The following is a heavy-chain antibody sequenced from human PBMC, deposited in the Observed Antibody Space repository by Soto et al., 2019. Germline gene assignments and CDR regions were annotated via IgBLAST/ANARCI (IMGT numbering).Heavy chain of an antibody. CDR1: GYTFTSYA. V-gene: IGHV1-3*01. CDR2: INAGNGNT. D-gene: IGHD3-3*01. Sequence: ASVKVSCKASGYTFTSYAMHWVRQAPGQRLEWMGWINAGNGNTKYSQKFQGRVTITRDKTASTTYMEQSNLRTEDTTVYYYGICYSNYDFWSGYYTPYYFDYWGQGTLVTVSS. CDR3: GICYSNYDFWSGYYTPYYFDY. J-gene: IGHJ4*02.